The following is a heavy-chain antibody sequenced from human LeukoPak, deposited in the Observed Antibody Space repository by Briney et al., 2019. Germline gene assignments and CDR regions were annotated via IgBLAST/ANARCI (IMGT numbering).Heavy chain of an antibody. CDR1: GFTFSSYA. Sequence: PGGSLRLSCAASGFTFSSYAMSWVRQAPGKGLEWVSAISSSDGSPYYADSVKGRFTISRDNSKNTLYLQMNSLRAENTAVYYCAKDAAGISAASAWFDPWGQGTLVTVSS. CDR3: AKDAAGISAASAWFDP. J-gene: IGHJ5*02. V-gene: IGHV3-23*01. D-gene: IGHD6-13*01. CDR2: ISSSDGSP.